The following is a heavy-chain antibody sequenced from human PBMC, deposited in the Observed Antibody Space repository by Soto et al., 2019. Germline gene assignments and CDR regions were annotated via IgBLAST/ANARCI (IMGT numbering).Heavy chain of an antibody. J-gene: IGHJ6*02. Sequence: TLSLTCAVYGGSFSGYYWSWVRQPPGKGLEWIGEINHSGSTNYNPSLKSRVTISVDTSKNQFSLKLSSVTAADTAVYYCARGDLRWQRYYYYYYGMDVWGQGTTVTVSS. D-gene: IGHD4-17*01. CDR1: GGSFSGYY. CDR2: INHSGST. V-gene: IGHV4-34*01. CDR3: ARGDLRWQRYYYYYYGMDV.